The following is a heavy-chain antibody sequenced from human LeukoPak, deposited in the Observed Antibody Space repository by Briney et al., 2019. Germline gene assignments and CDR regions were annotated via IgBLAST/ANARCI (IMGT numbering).Heavy chain of an antibody. CDR2: ISGSGGST. Sequence: GGSLRLSCAASGFTFSSYAMSWVRQAPGKGLEWVSAISGSGGSTYYADSVKGRFTISRDNSKNTLYLQMNSLRAEDTAVYYCAKYKVTVTTGYYYYGMDVWGQGTTVTVSS. D-gene: IGHD4-11*01. CDR1: GFTFSSYA. V-gene: IGHV3-23*01. CDR3: AKYKVTVTTGYYYYGMDV. J-gene: IGHJ6*02.